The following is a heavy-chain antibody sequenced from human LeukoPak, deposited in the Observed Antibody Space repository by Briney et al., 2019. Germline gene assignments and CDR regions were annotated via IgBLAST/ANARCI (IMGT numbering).Heavy chain of an antibody. J-gene: IGHJ4*02. CDR2: ISGSGGST. CDR3: ANRVAGYYFDY. D-gene: IGHD6-19*01. CDR1: GITFSSYA. V-gene: IGHV3-23*01. Sequence: GGSLRLSCAASGITFSSYAMSWVRQAPGKGLEWVSAISGSGGSTYYADSVKGRFTISRDNSKNTLYLQMNSLRAEDTAVYYCANRVAGYYFDYWGQGTLVTVSS.